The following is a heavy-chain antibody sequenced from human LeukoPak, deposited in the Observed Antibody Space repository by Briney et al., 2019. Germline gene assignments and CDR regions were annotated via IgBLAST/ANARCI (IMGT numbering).Heavy chain of an antibody. CDR1: GGTFSSYA. J-gene: IGHJ3*02. D-gene: IGHD2-21*02. CDR2: IITIFGTA. CDR3: ATHIVVVTAPTLYAFDI. V-gene: IGHV1-69*05. Sequence: GASVKVSCKASGGTFSSYAISCVRQAPGQGLEWMGGIITIFGTANYAQKFQGRVTITTDESTSTAYMELSSLRSEDTAVYYCATHIVVVTAPTLYAFDIWGQGTMVTASS.